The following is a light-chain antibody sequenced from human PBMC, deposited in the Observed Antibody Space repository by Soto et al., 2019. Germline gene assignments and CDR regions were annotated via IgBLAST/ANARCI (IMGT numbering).Light chain of an antibody. J-gene: IGKJ1*01. CDR2: GAS. CDR3: QHYGSSLPWT. Sequence: EIVLTQSPATLSVSPGETATLSCWASQSVSSYLAWYQQKPGQAPRLLIYGASTRATGIPARFSGSGSGTEFTLIISSLRSEDSALYYCQHYGSSLPWTFGQGTKVEI. CDR1: QSVSSY. V-gene: IGKV3-15*01.